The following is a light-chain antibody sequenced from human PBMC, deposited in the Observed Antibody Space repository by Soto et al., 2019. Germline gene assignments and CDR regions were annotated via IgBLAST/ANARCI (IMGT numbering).Light chain of an antibody. CDR3: LQNHNYPRT. J-gene: IGKJ1*01. Sequence: QMTQSPSSLSASVGDRVTITCRASQDISDDVGWYQQTPGKAPKLLISGASRLQSGVPSRFSGSGSGAAFTLTITSLRPEDSATHYCLQNHNYPRTFGQGTKVDIK. V-gene: IGKV1-6*01. CDR2: GAS. CDR1: QDISDD.